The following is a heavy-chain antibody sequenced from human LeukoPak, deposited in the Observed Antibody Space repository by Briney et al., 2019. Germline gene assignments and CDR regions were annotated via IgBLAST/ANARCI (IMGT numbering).Heavy chain of an antibody. J-gene: IGHJ4*02. Sequence: PGGSLRLSCVASGFPFSSYWMTWVRQAPGKGLEWIGYIYYSGSTYYNPSLKSRVTISVDTSKNQFSLKLSSVTAADTAVYYCARGPLELGYCSGGSCYVDYWGQGTLVTVSS. V-gene: IGHV4-59*06. CDR2: IYYSGST. CDR1: GFPFSSYW. D-gene: IGHD2-15*01. CDR3: ARGPLELGYCSGGSCYVDY.